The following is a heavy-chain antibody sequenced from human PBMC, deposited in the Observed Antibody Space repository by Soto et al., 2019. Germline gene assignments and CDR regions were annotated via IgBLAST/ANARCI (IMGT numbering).Heavy chain of an antibody. CDR2: IRGSGGST. D-gene: IGHD3-22*01. Sequence: GGSLRLSCAASGFTFSSSAMSWVRQAPGKGLEWVSTIRGSGGSTYSADSVKGWFTISRDNSKNTLYLQMNSLRAEDTAVYYCAKDLSDSGYFYFDYWGQGTLVTVS. CDR1: GFTFSSSA. CDR3: AKDLSDSGYFYFDY. V-gene: IGHV3-23*01. J-gene: IGHJ4*02.